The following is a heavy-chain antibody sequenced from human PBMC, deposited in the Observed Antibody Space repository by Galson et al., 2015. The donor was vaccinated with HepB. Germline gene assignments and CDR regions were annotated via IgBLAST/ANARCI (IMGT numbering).Heavy chain of an antibody. J-gene: IGHJ4*02. CDR3: ARGAKAVTDPFGD. V-gene: IGHV3-66*01. CDR2: IYSGGAI. CDR1: GLAVSKNY. Sequence: SLRLSCAVSGLAVSKNYMSWVRHFPGKGMEWVSVIYSGGAIHYADPVKGRFSISRDNSKNTLYLQMNSLRAEDTAVYYCARGAKAVTDPFGDWGQGTLVTVSS. D-gene: IGHD4/OR15-4a*01.